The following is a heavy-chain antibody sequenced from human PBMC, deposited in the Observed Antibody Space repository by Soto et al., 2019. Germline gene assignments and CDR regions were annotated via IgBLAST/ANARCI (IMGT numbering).Heavy chain of an antibody. CDR1: GFTFSNYG. Sequence: GGSLRLSCAASGFTFSNYGMHWVRQAPGKGLEWVAIIWYDGSNDYYVDSVKGRFAISRDNSKNTLSLQMNSLRAEDTAVYYCARDRWEFQLFYYGLDVWGQGTTVTVSS. CDR2: IWYDGSND. CDR3: ARDRWEFQLFYYGLDV. D-gene: IGHD1-26*01. V-gene: IGHV3-33*01. J-gene: IGHJ6*02.